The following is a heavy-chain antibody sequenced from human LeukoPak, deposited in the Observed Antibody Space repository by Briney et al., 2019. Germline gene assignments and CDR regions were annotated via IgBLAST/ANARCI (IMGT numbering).Heavy chain of an antibody. D-gene: IGHD4-17*01. Sequence: GGSLRLSCAASGFTFSSYAMSWVRQAPGKGLEWVSGISDSGGSTYYADSVKGRFTISRDNSKNTLYLQMNSLRAEDTAVYFCAKRHPSVTTFDYWGQGTLVTVSS. CDR3: AKRHPSVTTFDY. J-gene: IGHJ4*02. CDR2: ISDSGGST. CDR1: GFTFSSYA. V-gene: IGHV3-23*01.